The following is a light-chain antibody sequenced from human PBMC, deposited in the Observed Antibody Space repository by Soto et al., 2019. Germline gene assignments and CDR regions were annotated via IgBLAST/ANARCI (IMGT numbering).Light chain of an antibody. Sequence: ESVLTQSPGTLSLSPGERVTLSCRASQSLSNNHLAWYQQKPGQAPRLLIHGTSNRATGIPDRFSGSGSGTDFTLTFSRLEPEDFAVYYCEYYGSSITFGGGTKVDIK. J-gene: IGKJ4*01. CDR1: QSLSNNH. CDR2: GTS. CDR3: EYYGSSIT. V-gene: IGKV3-20*01.